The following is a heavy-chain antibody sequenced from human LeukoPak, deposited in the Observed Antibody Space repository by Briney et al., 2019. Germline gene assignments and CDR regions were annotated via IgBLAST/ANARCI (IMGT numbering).Heavy chain of an antibody. V-gene: IGHV3-53*01. Sequence: PGGSLRLSCAASGFTVSSNYMSWVRQAPRKGLEWVSVIYSGGSTYYADSVKGRFTISRDNSKNTLYLQMNSLRAEDTAVYYCARARPGTSYDYWGQGTLVTVSS. D-gene: IGHD3/OR15-3a*01. CDR1: GFTVSSNY. CDR2: IYSGGST. CDR3: ARARPGTSYDY. J-gene: IGHJ4*02.